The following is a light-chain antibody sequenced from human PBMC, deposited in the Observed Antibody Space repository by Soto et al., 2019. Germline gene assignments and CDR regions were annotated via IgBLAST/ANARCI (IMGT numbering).Light chain of an antibody. CDR2: RTD. V-gene: IGLV1-47*01. CDR3: AAWDDSLSGRV. Sequence: QSVLTQPPSASGTPGQRVTISCSGSSSNIGSSYVYWYQQLPGTAPKLLIYRTDQRPSGVPDRFSGSKSGTSASLAISGLRAEDEAEYYCAAWDDSLSGRVFGGGTKLTVL. CDR1: SSNIGSSY. J-gene: IGLJ3*02.